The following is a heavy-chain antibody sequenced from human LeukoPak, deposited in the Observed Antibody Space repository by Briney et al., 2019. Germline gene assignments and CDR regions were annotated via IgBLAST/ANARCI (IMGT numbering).Heavy chain of an antibody. J-gene: IGHJ2*01. CDR3: AIRVTTWYFDL. D-gene: IGHD4-17*01. Sequence: AGVSLRLSCAGSGFTFSSYEMNWVRQAPGKGLEWISYIGSSGLTIDYAASVKGRFTISRDNAKNSLYLQMNSLRAEDTAVYYCAIRVTTWYFDLWGRGTLVTVSS. V-gene: IGHV3-48*03. CDR1: GFTFSSYE. CDR2: IGSSGLTI.